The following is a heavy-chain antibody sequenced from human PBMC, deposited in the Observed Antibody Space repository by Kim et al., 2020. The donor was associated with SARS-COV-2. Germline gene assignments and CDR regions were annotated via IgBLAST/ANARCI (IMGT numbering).Heavy chain of an antibody. Sequence: GGSLRLSCEASGFTFSSYWMNWVRQGPGKGLVWVSRIKNDGSDTHYADSVKVRFTISRDNAKNTLHLQLNRLGVEDTAIYYCARGSFQQGFDPWGQGTLVTVSS. D-gene: IGHD6-13*01. J-gene: IGHJ5*02. CDR1: GFTFSSYW. CDR3: ARGSFQQGFDP. CDR2: IKNDGSDT. V-gene: IGHV3-74*01.